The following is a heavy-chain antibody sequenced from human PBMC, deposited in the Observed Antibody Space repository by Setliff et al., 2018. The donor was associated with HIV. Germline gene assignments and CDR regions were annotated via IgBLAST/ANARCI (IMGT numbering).Heavy chain of an antibody. CDR2: IYYSGST. D-gene: IGHD2-15*01. Sequence: SETLSLTCTVSGGSVSSTAFYWSWIRQHPGKGLEWIGDIYYSGSTFYNPSLKSRVTISVDTSKNQFSLKLSSVTAADTAVYYCARGTVVPYYLDYWGQGTLVTVSS. CDR1: GGSVSSTAFY. V-gene: IGHV4-31*03. J-gene: IGHJ4*02. CDR3: ARGTVVPYYLDY.